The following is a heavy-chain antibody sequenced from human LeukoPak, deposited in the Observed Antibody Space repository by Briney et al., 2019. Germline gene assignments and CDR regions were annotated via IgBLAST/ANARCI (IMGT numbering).Heavy chain of an antibody. V-gene: IGHV1-18*01. CDR2: ISAYNGNT. CDR1: GYTFTSYG. CDR3: ARDSRYSSSTHFDY. Sequence: ASVKVSCKAFGYTFTSYGISWVRQAPGQGLEWMGWISAYNGNTNYAQKLQGRVTMTTDTSTSTAYMELRSLRSDDTAVYYCARDSRYSSSTHFDYWGQGTLVTVSS. J-gene: IGHJ4*02. D-gene: IGHD6-6*01.